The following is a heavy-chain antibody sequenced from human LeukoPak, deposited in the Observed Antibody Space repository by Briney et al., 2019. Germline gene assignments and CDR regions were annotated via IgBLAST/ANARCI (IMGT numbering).Heavy chain of an antibody. Sequence: GASVKVSRKASGYTFTSYGISWVRQAPGQGLEWMGWISAYNGNTNYAQKLQGRVTMTTDTSTSTAYMELRSLRSDDTAVYYCARDRVWAGDLLDFDYWGQGTLVTVSS. CDR1: GYTFTSYG. D-gene: IGHD3-10*01. CDR3: ARDRVWAGDLLDFDY. J-gene: IGHJ4*02. CDR2: ISAYNGNT. V-gene: IGHV1-18*01.